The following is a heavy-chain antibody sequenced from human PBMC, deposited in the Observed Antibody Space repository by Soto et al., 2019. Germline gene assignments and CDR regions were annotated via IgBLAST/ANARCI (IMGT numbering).Heavy chain of an antibody. J-gene: IGHJ4*02. Sequence: SETLSLTCTVSGGSISSSSYYWGWIRQPPGKGLEWIGSIYYSGSTYYNPSLKSRVTISVDTSKNQFSLKLSSVTAADTAVYYCARESQLRYFNWLSPGEIDYWGQGTLVTVSS. D-gene: IGHD3-9*01. CDR3: ARESQLRYFNWLSPGEIDY. V-gene: IGHV4-39*02. CDR1: GGSISSSSYY. CDR2: IYYSGST.